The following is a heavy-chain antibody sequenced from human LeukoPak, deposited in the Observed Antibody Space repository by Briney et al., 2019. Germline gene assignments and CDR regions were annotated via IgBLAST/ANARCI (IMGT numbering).Heavy chain of an antibody. CDR2: MNPNSGNT. J-gene: IGHJ4*02. Sequence: ASVKVSCKASGYTFTSYDINWVRQATGQGLEWMGWMNPNSGNTGYAQKLQGRVTMTRNTSISTAYMELSSLRSEDTAVYYCAKGARRLSTDPYYFDYWGQGTLVTVSS. CDR3: AKGARRLSTDPYYFDY. CDR1: GYTFTSYD. D-gene: IGHD2/OR15-2a*01. V-gene: IGHV1-8*01.